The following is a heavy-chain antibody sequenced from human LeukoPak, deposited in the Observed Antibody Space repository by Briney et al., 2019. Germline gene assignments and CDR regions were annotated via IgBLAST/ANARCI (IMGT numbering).Heavy chain of an antibody. J-gene: IGHJ6*03. CDR1: GGSISSYY. V-gene: IGHV4-59*12. D-gene: IGHD1-1*01. CDR3: ASTNGDDYYYYYINV. CDR2: FYYSGST. Sequence: SETLSLTCTVSGGSISSYYWSWIRQPPGKGLEWIGYFYYSGSTKYNPSLKSRVTISVDTSKNHFSLKLSSVAAADTAVYYCASTNGDDYYYYYINVWGKGTTVTVSS.